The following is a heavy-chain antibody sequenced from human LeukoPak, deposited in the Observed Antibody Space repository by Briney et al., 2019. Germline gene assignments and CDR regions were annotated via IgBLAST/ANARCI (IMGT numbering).Heavy chain of an antibody. V-gene: IGHV3-23*01. D-gene: IGHD6-13*01. J-gene: IGHJ4*02. CDR1: GFTFSSYA. Sequence: GGSLRLSCAASGFTFSSYAMSWVRQPPGKGLEWVTAISGSGGSTYYADSVKGRFTISRDNSKNTLYLQMNSLRAEDTAVYYCAKIPVAAAGLFDYWGQGTLVTVSS. CDR2: ISGSGGST. CDR3: AKIPVAAAGLFDY.